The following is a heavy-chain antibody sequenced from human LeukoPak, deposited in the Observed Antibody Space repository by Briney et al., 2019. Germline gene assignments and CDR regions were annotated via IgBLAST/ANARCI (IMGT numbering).Heavy chain of an antibody. CDR1: GLSVSNFW. CDR2: IDKNGNEI. Sequence: GGSLRLSCAASGLSVSNFWMHWVRQAPGKGLEWVAIIDKNGNEIKYVDSVKGRFTLSRDNAKNSVYLQMNSLRTEDTALYYCVTDGDKWNDFEYWGQGTLVTVSS. V-gene: IGHV3-7*01. CDR3: VTDGDKWNDFEY. J-gene: IGHJ4*02. D-gene: IGHD1-1*01.